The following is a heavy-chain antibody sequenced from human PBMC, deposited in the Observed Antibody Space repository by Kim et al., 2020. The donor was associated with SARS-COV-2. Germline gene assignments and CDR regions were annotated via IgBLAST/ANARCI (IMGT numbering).Heavy chain of an antibody. CDR3: ARDGRPGYCSSTSCLANWFDP. Sequence: SETLSLTCTVSGGSISSGGYYWSWIRQHPGKGLEWIGYIYYSGSTYYNPSLKSRVTISVDTSKNQFSLKLSSVTAADTAVYYCARDGRPGYCSSTSCLANWFDPWGQGTLVTVSS. D-gene: IGHD2-2*01. CDR2: IYYSGST. J-gene: IGHJ5*02. CDR1: GGSISSGGYY. V-gene: IGHV4-31*03.